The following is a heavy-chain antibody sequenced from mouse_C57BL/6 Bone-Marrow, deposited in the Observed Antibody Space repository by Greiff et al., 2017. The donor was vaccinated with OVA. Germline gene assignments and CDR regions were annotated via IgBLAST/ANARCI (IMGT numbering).Heavy chain of an antibody. Sequence: VQLQQSGPELVKPGASVKISCKASGYSFTDYSMNWVKQSNGKSLEWIGVINPNYGTTSYNQKFKGKATLTVDQSSSTAYMQLNSLTSEDSAVYYGAREDYYYGSPYFDYWGQGTTLTVSS. CDR2: INPNYGTT. V-gene: IGHV1-39*01. D-gene: IGHD1-1*01. CDR1: GYSFTDYS. CDR3: AREDYYYGSPYFDY. J-gene: IGHJ2*01.